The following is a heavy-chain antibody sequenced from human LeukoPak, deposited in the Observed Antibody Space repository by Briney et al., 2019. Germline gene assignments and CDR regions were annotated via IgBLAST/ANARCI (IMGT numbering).Heavy chain of an antibody. CDR3: ACLSSNGRRAFDI. Sequence: PSETLSLTCTVSGGSISSGGYYWTWLRQPPGKGLEWVGYISYSGNTNHNPSLKSRVTMSVDTSKSQFSLKLSSVTAADTAVYYCACLSSNGRRAFDIWGQGTMVTVSS. CDR1: GGSISSGGYY. CDR2: ISYSGNT. D-gene: IGHD2-8*01. J-gene: IGHJ3*02. V-gene: IGHV4-61*08.